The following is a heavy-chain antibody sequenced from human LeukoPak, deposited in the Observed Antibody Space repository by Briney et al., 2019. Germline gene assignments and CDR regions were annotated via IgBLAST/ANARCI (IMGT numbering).Heavy chain of an antibody. V-gene: IGHV3-30*18. Sequence: GGSLRLSCAASGFTFSSYDMRWVRQAPGKGVEWVALISYDGSNKYYADSVKGRFTISRDSSKNTLYLQMNSLRPEDTAIYYCAKGGYGIQLWWAFDIWGQGTMVTVSS. CDR2: ISYDGSNK. CDR3: AKGGYGIQLWWAFDI. J-gene: IGHJ3*02. D-gene: IGHD5-18*01. CDR1: GFTFSSYD.